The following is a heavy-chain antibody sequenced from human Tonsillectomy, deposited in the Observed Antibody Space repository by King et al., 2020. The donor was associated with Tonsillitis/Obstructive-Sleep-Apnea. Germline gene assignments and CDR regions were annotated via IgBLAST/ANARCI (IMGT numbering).Heavy chain of an antibody. CDR1: GGSFSGYS. Sequence: VQLQQWGAGLLKPSETLSLTCTVYGGSFSGYSWSWIRQPPGKGLEWIGEINHSGSTNYNPSLKIRVTTSVDTSKNQFSLKLSSVTAADTAVYYCASGPSIVTTDFDYWGQGTLVTVSA. V-gene: IGHV4-34*01. D-gene: IGHD5-12*01. J-gene: IGHJ4*02. CDR3: ASGPSIVTTDFDY. CDR2: INHSGST.